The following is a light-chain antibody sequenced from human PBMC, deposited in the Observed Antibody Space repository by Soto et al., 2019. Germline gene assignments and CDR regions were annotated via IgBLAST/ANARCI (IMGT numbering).Light chain of an antibody. V-gene: IGKV3-20*01. CDR2: GAS. Sequence: EIVLTQSPGTLSLSPGDRATLFCRASQSVSNSYLAWYHQKPGQAPRLLIYGASVRVTGIPDRFSGSESGTELTLTISRLEPEDFAVYYCQLYGSSPPFTFGPGTKVDIK. CDR1: QSVSNSY. J-gene: IGKJ3*01. CDR3: QLYGSSPPFT.